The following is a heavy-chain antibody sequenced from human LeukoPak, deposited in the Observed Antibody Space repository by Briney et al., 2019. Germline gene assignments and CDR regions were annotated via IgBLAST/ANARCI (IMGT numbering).Heavy chain of an antibody. Sequence: GRSLRLSCAASGFTFSSYAMHWVRQAPDKGLEWVALTSSDGSNKYSADSVKGRFTISRDNSKNTLYLQMNSLRAEDTAVYYCARDHNTTLDYWGQGTLVTVSS. CDR3: ARDHNTTLDY. D-gene: IGHD1-1*01. J-gene: IGHJ4*02. V-gene: IGHV3-30*04. CDR2: TSSDGSNK. CDR1: GFTFSSYA.